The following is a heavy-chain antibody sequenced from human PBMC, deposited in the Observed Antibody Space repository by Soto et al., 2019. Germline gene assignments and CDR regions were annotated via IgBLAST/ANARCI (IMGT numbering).Heavy chain of an antibody. CDR1: GYSFTSYW. D-gene: IGHD6-19*01. Sequence: SLKISCKGSGYSFTSYWISWVRQMPGKGLEWMGRIDPSDSYTNYSPSFQGHVTISADKSISTAYLQWSSLKASDTAMYYCARWGYSSGWSFDYWGQGTLVTVSS. CDR2: IDPSDSYT. V-gene: IGHV5-10-1*01. J-gene: IGHJ4*02. CDR3: ARWGYSSGWSFDY.